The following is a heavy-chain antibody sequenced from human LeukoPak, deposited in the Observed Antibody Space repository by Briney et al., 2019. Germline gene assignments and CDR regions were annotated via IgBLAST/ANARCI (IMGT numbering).Heavy chain of an antibody. CDR3: AREGGFYRPLDY. CDR1: GGSITTTNW. Sequence: SETLSLTCGVSGGSITTTNWWTWVRQPPGKGLEWIGEVHLDGRTNYNPSLESRLTISVDLSENHISLRLTSVTAADTAVYYCAREGGFYRPLDYSGQGTLVAVSS. V-gene: IGHV4-4*02. CDR2: VHLDGRT. J-gene: IGHJ4*02. D-gene: IGHD3-3*01.